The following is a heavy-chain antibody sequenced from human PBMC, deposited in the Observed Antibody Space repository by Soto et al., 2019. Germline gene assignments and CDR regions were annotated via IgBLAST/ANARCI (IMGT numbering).Heavy chain of an antibody. CDR3: ATIAPYSGYDLTY. V-gene: IGHV1-69*02. D-gene: IGHD5-12*01. CDR2: IIPILNVT. J-gene: IGHJ4*02. Sequence: QVQLVQSGAEVKKPGSSVKVSCKASGGTFSRYTISWVRQAPGQGLEWMGRIIPILNVTKYAQKFQGRVTITADKSTSTAYMELSSLRSEDTAVYYCATIAPYSGYDLTYWGQGSLLTVSS. CDR1: GGTFSRYT.